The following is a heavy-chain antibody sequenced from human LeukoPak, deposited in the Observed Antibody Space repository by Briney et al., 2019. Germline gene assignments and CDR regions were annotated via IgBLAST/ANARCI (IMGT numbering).Heavy chain of an antibody. CDR2: ISYDGSNK. J-gene: IGHJ4*02. V-gene: IGHV3-30*18. Sequence: PGGSLRLSCAASGFTFSSYGMHWVRQAPGKGLEWVAVISYDGSNKYYADSVKGRFTISRDNSKNTLYLQMNSLRAEDTAVYYRAKDVGATPGGIIDYWGQGTLVTVSS. CDR1: GFTFSSYG. CDR3: AKDVGATPGGIIDY. D-gene: IGHD1-26*01.